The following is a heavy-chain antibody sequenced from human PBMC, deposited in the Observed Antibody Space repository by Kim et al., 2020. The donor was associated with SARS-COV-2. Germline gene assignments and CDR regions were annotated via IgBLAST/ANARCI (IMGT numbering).Heavy chain of an antibody. D-gene: IGHD1-1*01. Sequence: GGSLRLSCAASGFTFSTYDLYWVRQVTGKGLEWVSGIGTAGDTYYPGSVKGRFTISRENAKNSLYLQMNSLRDGDTGVYYCARGNRPAYYYNGMDVWGQG. CDR2: IGTAGDT. CDR3: ARGNRPAYYYNGMDV. J-gene: IGHJ6*02. V-gene: IGHV3-13*01. CDR1: GFTFSTYD.